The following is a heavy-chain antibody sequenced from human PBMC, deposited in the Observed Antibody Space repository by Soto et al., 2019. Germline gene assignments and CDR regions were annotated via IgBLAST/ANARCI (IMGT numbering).Heavy chain of an antibody. Sequence: QVQLVESGGGVVQPGGSLKLSCAASGFSFNSYAMHWVRQAPDKGLEWVAVISNGGGDRFYADSVKGRFTISRDHSKNIAYLQMDNMSVEDTAVDFCSISMYYYDPDEYLDSWGKGTLLTVSS. D-gene: IGHD3-22*01. CDR1: GFSFNSYA. V-gene: IGHV3-30-3*01. CDR2: ISNGGGDR. CDR3: SISMYYYDPDEYLDS. J-gene: IGHJ4*02.